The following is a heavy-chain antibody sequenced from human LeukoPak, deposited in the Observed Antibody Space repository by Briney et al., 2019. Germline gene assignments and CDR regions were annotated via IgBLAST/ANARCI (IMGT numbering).Heavy chain of an antibody. V-gene: IGHV4-34*01. CDR2: INHSGST. CDR1: GGSFSGYY. CDR3: ARTTEGGYTYDYFYYYYMDV. J-gene: IGHJ6*03. Sequence: PSETLSLTCAVYGGSFSGYYWSWIRQPPGKGLEWIGEINHSGSTNYNPSLKSRVTISVDTSKNQFSLKLSSVTAADTAVYYCARTTEGGYTYDYFYYYYMDVWGKGTTVTISS. D-gene: IGHD5-18*01.